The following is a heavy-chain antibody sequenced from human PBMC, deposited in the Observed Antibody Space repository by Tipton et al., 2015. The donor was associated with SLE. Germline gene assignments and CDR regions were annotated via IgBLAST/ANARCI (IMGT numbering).Heavy chain of an antibody. J-gene: IGHJ4*02. Sequence: GLVKPSETLSLTCAVYGGSFSGYYWSWIRQPPGKGLEWIGEINHIGNTYYNPSLKSRVTISVDTSNNQFSLKLNSVTAADTAVYYCARGRTTVSLWGQGTLVTVSP. V-gene: IGHV4-34*01. CDR3: ARGRTTVSL. CDR2: INHIGNT. CDR1: GGSFSGYY. D-gene: IGHD4-11*01.